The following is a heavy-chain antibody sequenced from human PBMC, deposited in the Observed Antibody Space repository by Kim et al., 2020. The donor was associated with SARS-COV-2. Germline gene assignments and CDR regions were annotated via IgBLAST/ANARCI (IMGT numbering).Heavy chain of an antibody. CDR2: ISSSSSYI. D-gene: IGHD4-17*01. J-gene: IGHJ4*02. CDR1: GFTFSSYS. V-gene: IGHV3-21*01. Sequence: GGSLRLSCAASGFTFSSYSMNWVRQAPGKGLEWVSSISSSSSYIYYADSVKGRFTISRDNAKNSLYLQMNSLRAEDTAVYYCATPRGYGDYVFDYWGQGTLVTVSS. CDR3: ATPRGYGDYVFDY.